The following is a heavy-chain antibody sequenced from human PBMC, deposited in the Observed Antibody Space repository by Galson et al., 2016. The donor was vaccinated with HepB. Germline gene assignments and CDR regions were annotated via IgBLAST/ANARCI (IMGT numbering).Heavy chain of an antibody. CDR1: GFTFSTYW. CDR2: MKQDGSAT. D-gene: IGHD2-8*02. J-gene: IGHJ6*03. CDR3: ARTSYRECTGTRCVNFRYYYYYMDV. Sequence: SLRLSCAASGFTFSTYWMNWVRQAPGKGLEWVADMKQDGSATYYVDSVKGRFTISRDNAKNSLYLQMDSLRAEDTAVYFCARTSYRECTGTRCVNFRYYYYYMDVWGKGTTVTVSS. V-gene: IGHV3-7*05.